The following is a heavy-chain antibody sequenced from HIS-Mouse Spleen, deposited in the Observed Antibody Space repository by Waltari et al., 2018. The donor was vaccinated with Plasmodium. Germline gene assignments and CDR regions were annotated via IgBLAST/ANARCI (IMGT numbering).Heavy chain of an antibody. CDR1: GGSFSGYY. D-gene: IGHD3-10*01. J-gene: IGHJ2*01. Sequence: QVQLQQWCAGLLQPSEPLSLTCAVYGGSFSGYYWRWIRQPPGKGLAWIGEINHSGSTNYNPSLKSRVTISVDTSKNQFSLKLSSVTAADTAVYYCARGLRGHYWYFDLWGRGTLVTVSS. CDR2: INHSGST. CDR3: ARGLRGHYWYFDL. V-gene: IGHV4-34*01.